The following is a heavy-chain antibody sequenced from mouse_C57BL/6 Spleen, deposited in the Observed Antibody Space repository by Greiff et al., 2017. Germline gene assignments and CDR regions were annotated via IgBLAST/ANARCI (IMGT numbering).Heavy chain of an antibody. J-gene: IGHJ2*01. Sequence: EVKLMESGGGLVKPGGSLKLSCAASGFTFSDYGMHWVRQAPEKGLEWVAYISSGSSTIYYADTVKGRFTISRDNAKNTLFLQMTSLRSEDTAMYYCARHSNPYYFDYWGQGTTLTVSS. CDR2: ISSGSSTI. V-gene: IGHV5-17*01. CDR1: GFTFSDYG. CDR3: ARHSNPYYFDY. D-gene: IGHD2-5*01.